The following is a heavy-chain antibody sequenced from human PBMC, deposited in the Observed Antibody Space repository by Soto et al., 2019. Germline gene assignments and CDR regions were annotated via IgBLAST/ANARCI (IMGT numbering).Heavy chain of an antibody. CDR3: ARGRRNYYGSGSYYRGTFDY. Sequence: SETLSLTCAVYGGSFSGYYWSWIRQPPGKGLEWIGEINHSGSTNYNPSLKSRVTISVDTSKNQFSLKLSSVTAADTAVYYCARGRRNYYGSGSYYRGTFDYWGQGTLVTVSS. D-gene: IGHD3-10*01. J-gene: IGHJ4*02. CDR1: GGSFSGYY. CDR2: INHSGST. V-gene: IGHV4-34*01.